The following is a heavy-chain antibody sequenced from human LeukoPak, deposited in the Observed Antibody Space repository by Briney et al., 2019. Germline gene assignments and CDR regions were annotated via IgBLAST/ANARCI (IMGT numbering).Heavy chain of an antibody. V-gene: IGHV3-23*01. D-gene: IGHD2/OR15-2a*01. J-gene: IGHJ6*03. CDR3: TGGSDKVLSGEYYYYMDV. CDR2: ISSSGGT. CDR1: GFTFSSFA. Sequence: GGSLRLSCAASGFTFSSFAMSWVRQAPGKGLEWVSVISSSGGTYYADSVKGRFTISRDSAKNSLALQMYSLRAEDTAVYYCTGGSDKVLSGEYYYYMDVWGTGTTVTVSS.